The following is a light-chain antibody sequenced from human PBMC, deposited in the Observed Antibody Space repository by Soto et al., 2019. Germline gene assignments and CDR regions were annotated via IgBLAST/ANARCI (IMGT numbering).Light chain of an antibody. J-gene: IGKJ2*01. CDR1: QSVSSSY. CDR2: GAS. CDR3: QQYDSSSYT. Sequence: EIVLTQSPGTLSLSPGERATLSCMASQSVSSSYLAWYQQKPGQAPRLLIFGASTRATDIPDRFSGSGSGTDFTLTISRLEPEDFAVYYCQQYDSSSYTFGQGTKLQIK. V-gene: IGKV3-20*01.